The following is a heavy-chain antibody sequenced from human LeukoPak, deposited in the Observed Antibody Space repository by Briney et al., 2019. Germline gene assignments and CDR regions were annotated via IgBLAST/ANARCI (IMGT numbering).Heavy chain of an antibody. V-gene: IGHV1-69*01. Sequence: ASVKVSCKASGGTFSSYAISWVRQAPGQGLEWMGGIIPIFGTANYAQKFQSRVTITADESTSTAYMELSSLRSEDTAVYYCARGRDGYILDFDYWGQGTLVTVSS. CDR3: ARGRDGYILDFDY. J-gene: IGHJ4*02. CDR2: IIPIFGTA. CDR1: GGTFSSYA. D-gene: IGHD5-24*01.